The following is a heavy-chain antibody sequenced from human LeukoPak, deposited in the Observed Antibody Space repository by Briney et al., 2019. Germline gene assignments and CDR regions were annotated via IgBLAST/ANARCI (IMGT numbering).Heavy chain of an antibody. CDR1: GLSFSRFW. CDR2: IKQDGSDK. J-gene: IGHJ3*02. V-gene: IGHV3-7*03. D-gene: IGHD6-19*01. CDR3: ARLIEVAGTDTFDI. Sequence: PGGSLRLSCAVSGLSFSRFWMSWVRQAPGKGLEWVANIKQDGSDKYYVDSVKGRFTISRDNAKNSLYLQMNSLRAEDTAVYYCARLIEVAGTDTFDIWGQGTVVTVSS.